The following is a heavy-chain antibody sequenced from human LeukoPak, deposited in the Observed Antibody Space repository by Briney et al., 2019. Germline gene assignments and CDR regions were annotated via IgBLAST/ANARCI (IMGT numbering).Heavy chain of an antibody. V-gene: IGHV3-64*01. CDR1: GFTFSSYA. CDR2: ISSNGGRT. Sequence: GGSLRLSCAASGFTFSSYAMHWVRQAPGKGLEYVSAISSNGGRTYYANSVKGRFTISRDNSKNTLYLQMGSLRAEDMAVYYCARTLGYCSGGSCGDAFDIWGQGTMVTVSS. CDR3: ARTLGYCSGGSCGDAFDI. D-gene: IGHD2-15*01. J-gene: IGHJ3*02.